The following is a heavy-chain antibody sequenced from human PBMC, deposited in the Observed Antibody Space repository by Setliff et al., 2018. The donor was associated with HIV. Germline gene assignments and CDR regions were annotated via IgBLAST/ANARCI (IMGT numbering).Heavy chain of an antibody. CDR2: FYETGYT. Sequence: LSLTCTVSGGSIRGHYWSWIRQPPGKGLEWIGSFYETGYTYYNPSLKSRVTISVDKSKNQFSLKLSSVTAADTAVYYCARDRAAAGTMENYGMDVWGQGTTVTVSS. V-gene: IGHV4-59*11. CDR3: ARDRAAAGTMENYGMDV. D-gene: IGHD6-13*01. CDR1: GGSIRGHY. J-gene: IGHJ6*02.